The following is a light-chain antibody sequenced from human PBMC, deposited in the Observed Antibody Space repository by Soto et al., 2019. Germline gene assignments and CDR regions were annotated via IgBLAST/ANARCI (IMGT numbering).Light chain of an antibody. CDR2: AS. CDR1: QRVSDMY. CDR3: QRCGPSAL. Sequence: EIALTQSPGNLSLSPGERATLSCRAIQRVSDMYLAWYQQKTGQAPRLLSYASNRATGIPDRFSGSGSGTDFTLTISRLEPDNFAAYYCQRCGPSALFGPGTKVEI. V-gene: IGKV3-20*01. J-gene: IGKJ3*01.